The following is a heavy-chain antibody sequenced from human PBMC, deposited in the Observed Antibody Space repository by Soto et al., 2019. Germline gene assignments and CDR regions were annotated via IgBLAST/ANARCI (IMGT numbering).Heavy chain of an antibody. CDR3: ARAVAVPADFDY. CDR1: GYTFTGNA. CDR2: INAGNGNT. V-gene: IGHV1-3*01. J-gene: IGHJ4*02. Sequence: GASVKVSCKASGYTFTGNAMHWVRQAPGQRLEWMGWINAGNGNTKYSQKFQGRVTITRDTSASTAYMELSSLRSEDTAVYYCARAVAVPADFDYWGQGTLVTVSS. D-gene: IGHD6-19*01.